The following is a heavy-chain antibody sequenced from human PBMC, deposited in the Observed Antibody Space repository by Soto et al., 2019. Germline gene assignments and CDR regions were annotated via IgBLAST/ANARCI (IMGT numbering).Heavy chain of an antibody. CDR1: GGAFSRYA. Sequence: SVKVSCKASGGAFSRYAISWVRQAPGQGLEWVGGIFPMYGTPVYAQKLQGRVTITADESTSTAYTELSSLRSEDTAVYYCAITELTYYYGSGSYSNYFDYWGQGTLVTVSS. J-gene: IGHJ4*02. D-gene: IGHD3-10*01. V-gene: IGHV1-69*13. CDR2: IFPMYGTP. CDR3: AITELTYYYGSGSYSNYFDY.